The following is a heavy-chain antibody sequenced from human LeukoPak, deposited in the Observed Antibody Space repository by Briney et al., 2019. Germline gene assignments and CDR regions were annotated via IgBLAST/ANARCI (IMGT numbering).Heavy chain of an antibody. CDR1: GFTFRGFG. CDR3: AKMWGASNHYYYIDV. J-gene: IGHJ6*03. Sequence: PGGSLRLSCAASGFTFRGFGLHWVRQAPGKGLEWVGLIRSDGTIDTYADSVKDRFTISRDNSKSTLYLQMNSLRAEDTAVYYCAKMWGASNHYYYIDVWGEGTTVTVSS. CDR2: IRSDGTID. V-gene: IGHV3-30*02. D-gene: IGHD4-11*01.